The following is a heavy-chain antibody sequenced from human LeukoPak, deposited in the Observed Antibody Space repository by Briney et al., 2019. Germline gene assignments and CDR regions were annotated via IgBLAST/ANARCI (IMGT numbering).Heavy chain of an antibody. V-gene: IGHV3-11*04. CDR2: ISNGGSTI. Sequence: GGSLRLSCAASGFTFSDSYMSWISQAPGKGLEWLSYISNGGSTIYYADSVKGRFTISRDNAHNSLYLQMNSLRVEDSAVYYCSRDPRLLDYWGQGTLVTVSS. CDR3: SRDPRLLDY. CDR1: GFTFSDSY. J-gene: IGHJ4*02.